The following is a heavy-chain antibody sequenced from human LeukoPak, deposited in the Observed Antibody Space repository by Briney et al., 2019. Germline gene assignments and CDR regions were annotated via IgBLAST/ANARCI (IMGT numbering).Heavy chain of an antibody. V-gene: IGHV3-21*01. CDR1: GFTFSSYS. D-gene: IGHD6-19*01. J-gene: IGHJ4*02. CDR2: ISSSSSYI. Sequence: GGSLRLSCAASGFTFSSYSMNWVRQAPGKGLEWVSSISSSSSYIYYADSVKGRFTISRDNAKNSLYLQMNSLRAEDTAVYYCAGEDLAVAGVKSLYYFDYWGQGTQVTVSS. CDR3: AGEDLAVAGVKSLYYFDY.